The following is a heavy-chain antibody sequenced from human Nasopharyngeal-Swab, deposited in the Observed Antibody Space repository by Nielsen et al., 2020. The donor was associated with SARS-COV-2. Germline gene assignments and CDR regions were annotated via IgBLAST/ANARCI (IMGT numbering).Heavy chain of an antibody. CDR3: ARCIAAAGPAPDY. J-gene: IGHJ4*02. D-gene: IGHD6-13*01. V-gene: IGHV4-34*01. CDR1: GGSFSGYY. Sequence: SEILSLTCAVYGGSFSGYYWSWIRQPPGKGLEWIGEINHSGSTNYNPSLKSRVTISVDTSKNQFSLKLSSVTAADTAVYYCARCIAAAGPAPDYWGQGTLVTVSS. CDR2: INHSGST.